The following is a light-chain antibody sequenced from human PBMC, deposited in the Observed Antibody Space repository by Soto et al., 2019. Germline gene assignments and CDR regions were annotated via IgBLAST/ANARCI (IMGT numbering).Light chain of an antibody. J-gene: IGLJ1*01. CDR2: EVS. V-gene: IGLV2-14*01. CDR3: TSYSSSNTLV. CDR1: SEDVGGYTY. Sequence: SVLTQPASVSGSPGQSITISCSGTSEDVGGYTYVSWYQHHPGKAPKLMIYEVSNRPSGLSNRFSGSKSGNTASLTISGLQTEDEADYYCTSYSSSNTLVFGTGTKVTVL.